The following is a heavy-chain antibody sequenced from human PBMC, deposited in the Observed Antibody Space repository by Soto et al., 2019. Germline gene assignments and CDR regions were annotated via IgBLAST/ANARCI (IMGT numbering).Heavy chain of an antibody. V-gene: IGHV1-46*01. Sequence: ASVKVSCKASGYTFTSYYIHWVRQAPGQGLEWMGIINPSGGSTSYAQKFQGRVTMTRDTSTSTVYMELSSLRSEDTAVYYCASGGATFLDHDYYDSSYQFYTGDYWGQGTLVTVSS. CDR1: GYTFTSYY. CDR3: ASGGATFLDHDYYDSSYQFYTGDY. CDR2: INPSGGST. D-gene: IGHD3-22*01. J-gene: IGHJ4*02.